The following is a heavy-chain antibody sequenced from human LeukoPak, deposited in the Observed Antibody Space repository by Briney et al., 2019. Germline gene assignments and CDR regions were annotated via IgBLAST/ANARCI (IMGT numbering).Heavy chain of an antibody. V-gene: IGHV3-48*03. J-gene: IGHJ4*02. CDR2: ISSSGSTI. CDR1: GFTFSSYE. CDR3: ASCSYDILTGYYFDY. D-gene: IGHD3-9*01. Sequence: GGSLRLSCAASGFTFSSYEMNWVRQAPGKGLEWVSYISSSGSTIYYADSVKGRFTNSRDNAKNPLYLQMNSLRAEDTAVYYCASCSYDILTGYYFDYWGQGTLVTVSS.